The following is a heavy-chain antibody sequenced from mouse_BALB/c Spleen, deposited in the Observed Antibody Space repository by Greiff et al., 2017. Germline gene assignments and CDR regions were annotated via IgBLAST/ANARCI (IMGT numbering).Heavy chain of an antibody. CDR1: GFTFSSYG. Sequence: EVHLVESGGDLVKPGGSLKLSCTASGFTFSSYGMSWVRQTPDKGLEWVATISSGGSYTYYPDSVKGRCTISRDDAKNTLYLQMSSLKSEDAAVYYCGRRTVDGYYGMDYWGQGTSVTVSS. D-gene: IGHD2-3*01. V-gene: IGHV5-6*01. J-gene: IGHJ4*01. CDR3: GRRTVDGYYGMDY. CDR2: ISSGGSYT.